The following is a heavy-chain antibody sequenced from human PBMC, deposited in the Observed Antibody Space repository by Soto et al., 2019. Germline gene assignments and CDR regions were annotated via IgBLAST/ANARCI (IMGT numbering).Heavy chain of an antibody. CDR1: GGTFSSYA. Sequence: SVKVSCKASGGTFSSYAISWVRQAPGQGLEWMGEIIPIFGTANYAQKFQGRVTITADESTSTAYMELRSLRSDDTAVYYCARVGSSSGYDDAFDIWGQGTMVTVSS. V-gene: IGHV1-69*13. D-gene: IGHD3-22*01. J-gene: IGHJ3*02. CDR2: IIPIFGTA. CDR3: ARVGSSSGYDDAFDI.